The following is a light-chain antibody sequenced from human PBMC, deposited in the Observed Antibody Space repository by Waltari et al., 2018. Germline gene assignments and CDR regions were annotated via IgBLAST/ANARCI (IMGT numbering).Light chain of an antibody. CDR1: QSVRNN. J-gene: IGKJ1*01. Sequence: EIVMTQSPVTLSVSPGERATLSCRASQSVRNNLVWYQQKPGQAPRLLIYGASTRVTGIPARFSGSGSGTEFTFTISSLQSEDFAVYYWQQYNNWPPWTFGQGTKVEIK. CDR3: QQYNNWPPWT. V-gene: IGKV3-15*01. CDR2: GAS.